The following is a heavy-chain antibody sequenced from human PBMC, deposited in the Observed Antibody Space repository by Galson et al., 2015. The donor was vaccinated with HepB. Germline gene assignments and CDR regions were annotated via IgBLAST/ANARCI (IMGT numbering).Heavy chain of an antibody. CDR2: MYPGDSDT. Sequence: QSGAEVKKPGESLRISCKGSGYTFTNYWIGWVRQMPGKGLEWMGIMYPGDSDTRYSPSFQGQVIISADKSTSTAYLQWSSLKASDTAMYYCARESLRSVWRFWGQGTLVTVSS. CDR3: ARESLRSVWRF. J-gene: IGHJ4*02. V-gene: IGHV5-51*03. CDR1: GYTFTNYW. D-gene: IGHD3-3*01.